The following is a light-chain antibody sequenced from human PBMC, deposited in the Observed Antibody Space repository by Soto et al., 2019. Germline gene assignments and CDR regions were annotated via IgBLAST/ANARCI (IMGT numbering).Light chain of an antibody. J-gene: IGKJ5*01. CDR1: QSVSSY. V-gene: IGKV3-11*01. CDR2: DAS. Sequence: EIVLTQSPATLSLSPGERATLSCRASQSVSSYLACYQQKPGQAPRLLIYDASNWATGIPARFSGSGSGTDFTLTIISLEPEDFAFYYCQHRSNWPPITFGQGTRLEIK. CDR3: QHRSNWPPIT.